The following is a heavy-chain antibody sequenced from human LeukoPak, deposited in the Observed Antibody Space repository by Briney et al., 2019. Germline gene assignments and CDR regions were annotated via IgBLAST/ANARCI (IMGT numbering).Heavy chain of an antibody. D-gene: IGHD5/OR15-5a*01. Sequence: GASVKVSCKASGYTFTSYGISWVRQAPGQGLEWMGGIIPIFGTANYAQKFQGRVTITADKSTSTAYMELSSLRSEDTAVYYCARARLGRSTDYYYYMDVWGKGTTVTVSS. CDR2: IIPIFGTA. V-gene: IGHV1-69*06. CDR3: ARARLGRSTDYYYYMDV. CDR1: GYTFTSYG. J-gene: IGHJ6*03.